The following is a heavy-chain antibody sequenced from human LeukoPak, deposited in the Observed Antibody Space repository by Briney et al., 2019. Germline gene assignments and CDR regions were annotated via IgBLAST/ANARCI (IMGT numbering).Heavy chain of an antibody. CDR2: IRDKSEGETT. D-gene: IGHD3-3*01. Sequence: GGSLRLSCAASGFIFSNAHMSWVRQAPGKGLEGVGHIRDKSEGETTDYAASVNGRFTISRDDSTNTMYLQMNSLKTEDTALYSCATRSGREGDWGQGTMVTVSS. J-gene: IGHJ3*01. V-gene: IGHV3-15*01. CDR1: GFIFSNAH. CDR3: ATRSGREGD.